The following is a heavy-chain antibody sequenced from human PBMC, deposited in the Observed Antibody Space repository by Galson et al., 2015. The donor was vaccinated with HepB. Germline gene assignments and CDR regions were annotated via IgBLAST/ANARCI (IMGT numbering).Heavy chain of an antibody. CDR3: VRDRHSGRQVLAVGAYFHY. J-gene: IGHJ4*02. CDR2: IYSGGIT. D-gene: IGHD1-26*01. Sequence: SLRLSCAASGFIVSNNYMSWVRQAPGKGLEWVSVIYSGGITHYADSVRGRFTSSRDNSRNTLYLEMNSLRGEDTAVYYCVRDRHSGRQVLAVGAYFHYRGQPALVTVSS. V-gene: IGHV3-53*01. CDR1: GFIVSNNY.